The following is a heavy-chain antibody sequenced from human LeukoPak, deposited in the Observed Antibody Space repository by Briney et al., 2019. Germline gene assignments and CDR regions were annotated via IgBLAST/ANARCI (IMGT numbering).Heavy chain of an antibody. CDR2: ISSSSSTI. CDR3: ARDGIDILTGYYPLDY. CDR1: GXTFSSYS. V-gene: IGHV3-48*02. Sequence: GGSLRLSCAASGXTFSSYSMNWVRQAPGKGLEWVSYISSSSSTIYYADSVKGRFTISRDNAKNSLYLQMNSLRDEDTAVYYCARDGIDILTGYYPLDYWGQGTLVTVSS. D-gene: IGHD3-9*01. J-gene: IGHJ4*02.